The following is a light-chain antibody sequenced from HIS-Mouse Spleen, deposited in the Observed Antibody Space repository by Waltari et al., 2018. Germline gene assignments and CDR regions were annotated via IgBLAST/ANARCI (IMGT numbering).Light chain of an antibody. V-gene: IGLV2-8*01. J-gene: IGLJ2*01. Sequence: QSALTQPPSASGSPGQSVTISCTGTSSDVGGYNYAPWYQQHPGKAPKLMIYEVSKRPSGVPDRFSGSKSGNTASLTVSGLQAEDEADYYCSSYAGSNNTVFGGGTKLTVL. CDR2: EVS. CDR1: SSDVGGYNY. CDR3: SSYAGSNNTV.